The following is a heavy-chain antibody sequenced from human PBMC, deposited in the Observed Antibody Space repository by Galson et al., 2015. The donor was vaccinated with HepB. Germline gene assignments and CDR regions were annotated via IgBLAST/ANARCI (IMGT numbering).Heavy chain of an antibody. Sequence: SVKVSCKASGYTFTSYYMHWVRRAPGQGLEWMGVINPSGGSTNYAQKFQGRVTMTRDTSTSTVYMELSSLRSEDTAVYYCARSPYCGGDCYSWAYYYYCMGVWGKGTTVTVSS. CDR2: INPSGGST. CDR1: GYTFTSYY. CDR3: ARSPYCGGDCYSWAYYYYCMGV. J-gene: IGHJ6*03. V-gene: IGHV1-46*01. D-gene: IGHD2-21*01.